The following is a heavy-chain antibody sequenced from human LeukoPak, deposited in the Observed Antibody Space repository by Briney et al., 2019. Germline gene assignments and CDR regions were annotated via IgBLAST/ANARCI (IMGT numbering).Heavy chain of an antibody. CDR3: ARSRGYCSSTICYRY. Sequence: ASVKVSFKASGYTFTSYDINWVRQATGQGLEWMGWMNPNSGKTGYAQKFQDRVTMTRNTSISTAYMELSSLRSEDTAVYYCARSRGYCSSTICYRYWGQGTLVTVSS. V-gene: IGHV1-8*01. CDR1: GYTFTSYD. CDR2: MNPNSGKT. D-gene: IGHD2-2*02. J-gene: IGHJ4*02.